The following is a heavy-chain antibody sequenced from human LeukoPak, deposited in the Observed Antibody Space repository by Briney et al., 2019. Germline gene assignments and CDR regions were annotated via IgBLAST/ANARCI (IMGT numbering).Heavy chain of an antibody. CDR3: AREWDSGYDYSYYYYYMDV. D-gene: IGHD5-12*01. J-gene: IGHJ6*03. CDR1: GGSFSGYY. CDR2: INHSGST. Sequence: SETLSLTCAVYGGSFSGYYWSWIRQPPGKGLEWIGEINHSGSTNYNPSLKSRVTMSVDTSKNQFSLNLRSVTAADTAVYYCAREWDSGYDYSYYYYYMDVWGKGTTVTISS. V-gene: IGHV4-34*01.